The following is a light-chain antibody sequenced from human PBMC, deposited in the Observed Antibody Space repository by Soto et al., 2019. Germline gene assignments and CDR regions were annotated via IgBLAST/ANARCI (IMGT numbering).Light chain of an antibody. CDR1: QGISSY. CDR3: QQDYSYPPWT. CDR2: AAS. V-gene: IGKV1-8*01. Sequence: AIRMTQSPSSFSASTGDRVSITCRASQGISSYLAWYQQKPGKVPKLLIYAASTLQSGVPSRFSGSGSGTDFTLTISCLQSEDFATYYYQQDYSYPPWTFGQGTKVEIK. J-gene: IGKJ1*01.